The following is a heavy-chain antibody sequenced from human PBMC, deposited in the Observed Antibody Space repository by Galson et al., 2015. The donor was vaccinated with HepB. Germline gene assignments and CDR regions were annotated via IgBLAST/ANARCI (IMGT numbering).Heavy chain of an antibody. CDR1: GFTFSSYG. D-gene: IGHD2-15*01. CDR2: ISYDGSNK. Sequence: SLRLSCAASGFTFSSYGMHWVRQAPGKGLEWVAVISYDGSNKYYADSVKGRFTISRDNSKNTLYLQMNSLRAEDTAVYYCAKDRIVVVVAAPDYWGQGTLVTVSS. J-gene: IGHJ4*02. CDR3: AKDRIVVVVAAPDY. V-gene: IGHV3-30*18.